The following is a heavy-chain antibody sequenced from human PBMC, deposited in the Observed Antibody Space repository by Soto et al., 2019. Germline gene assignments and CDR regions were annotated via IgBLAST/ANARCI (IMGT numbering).Heavy chain of an antibody. CDR3: WSAAGTLSGYYYYYMDV. Sequence: QVQLVESGGGLVKPGGSLRLSCAASGFTFSDYYMSWIRQAPGKGLEWFSYISSSGSTIYYADSVKGRFTISRDNAKNSRYLQMNSLRAEDTAVYYCWSAAGTLSGYYYYYMDVWGKGTTVTVSS. CDR2: ISSSGSTI. V-gene: IGHV3-11*01. J-gene: IGHJ6*03. CDR1: GFTFSDYY. D-gene: IGHD6-13*01.